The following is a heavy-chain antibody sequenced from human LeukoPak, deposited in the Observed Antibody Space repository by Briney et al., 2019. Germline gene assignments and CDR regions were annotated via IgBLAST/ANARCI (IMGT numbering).Heavy chain of an antibody. Sequence: ASVKESCKASGYIFTSYGISWARQATGQGLEGMGLISAYKGNTNYAHELKGRGNMTTDTSTSTAYREQRSMRSDDTAVYYCAREEYYDSGSCSSPFDYWGQGTLVTVSS. CDR3: AREEYYDSGSCSSPFDY. CDR1: GYIFTSYG. J-gene: IGHJ4*02. CDR2: ISAYKGNT. V-gene: IGHV1-18*01. D-gene: IGHD3-10*01.